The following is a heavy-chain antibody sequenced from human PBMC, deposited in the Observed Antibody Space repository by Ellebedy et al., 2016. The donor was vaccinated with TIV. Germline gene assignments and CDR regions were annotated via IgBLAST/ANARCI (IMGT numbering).Heavy chain of an antibody. Sequence: PGGSLRLSCAASGFTLTTYGILWVRQAPGKGLQWVAVMLYDGRSEDFADSVKGRFTISRDNAKNSLYLQMSSLRAEDTAVYYCARDVDSSGYYTVLYWGQGTLVTVSS. CDR2: MLYDGRSE. CDR3: ARDVDSSGYYTVLY. V-gene: IGHV3-33*05. D-gene: IGHD3-22*01. J-gene: IGHJ4*02. CDR1: GFTLTTYG.